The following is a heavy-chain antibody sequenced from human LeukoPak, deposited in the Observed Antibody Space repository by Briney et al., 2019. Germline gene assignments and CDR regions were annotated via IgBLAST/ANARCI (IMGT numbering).Heavy chain of an antibody. CDR2: ISGSGGST. J-gene: IGHJ4*02. V-gene: IGHV3-23*01. D-gene: IGHD3-22*01. Sequence: SGGSLRLSCAASGFTFSSYAMSWVRQAPGKGLEWVSAISGSGGSTYYADSVKGRFTISRDNAKNSLYLQMNSLRAEDTAVYHCTGDPSYYYDSTGYNWGQGTLVTVSS. CDR1: GFTFSSYA. CDR3: TGDPSYYYDSTGYN.